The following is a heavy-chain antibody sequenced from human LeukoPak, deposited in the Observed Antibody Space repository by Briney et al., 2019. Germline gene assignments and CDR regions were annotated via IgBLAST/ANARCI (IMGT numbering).Heavy chain of an antibody. V-gene: IGHV3-30-3*01. D-gene: IGHD3-3*01. CDR1: GFTFSSYA. Sequence: GGSLRLSCAASGFTFSSYAMHWVRQAPGKGLEWVAVISYDGSNKYYADSVKGRFTISRDNSKNTLYLQMNSLRAEDTAVYYCARDYAASITIFGVDPLNWFDPWGQGTLVTVSS. J-gene: IGHJ5*02. CDR2: ISYDGSNK. CDR3: ARDYAASITIFGVDPLNWFDP.